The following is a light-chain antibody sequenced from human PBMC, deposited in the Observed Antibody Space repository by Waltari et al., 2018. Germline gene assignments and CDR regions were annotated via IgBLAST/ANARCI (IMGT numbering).Light chain of an antibody. J-gene: IGKJ3*01. CDR2: AAS. CDR1: QSISSY. Sequence: DIQMTQPPSPLSASVGARVTITCRATQSISSYLNWYQQKQGKAPELLIYAASNLQSGVPSRFSGSGSGTDFTLTISSLQPEDFATYYCQQRFTFGPGTKVDVK. V-gene: IGKV1-39*01. CDR3: QQRFT.